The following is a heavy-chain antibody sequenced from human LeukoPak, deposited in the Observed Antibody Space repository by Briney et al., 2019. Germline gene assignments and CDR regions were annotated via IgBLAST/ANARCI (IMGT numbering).Heavy chain of an antibody. Sequence: GGSLRLSCAASGFTVSDSYMNWVRQAPGKGLEWVSVIYSGGNTYYADSVKGRLTISRDNSKNTLYLQMNGLRAEETAVYYCARGRDSGSGRAGPDYWGQGTLVTVSS. D-gene: IGHD3-10*01. CDR2: IYSGGNT. CDR1: GFTVSDSY. J-gene: IGHJ4*02. V-gene: IGHV3-53*01. CDR3: ARGRDSGSGRAGPDY.